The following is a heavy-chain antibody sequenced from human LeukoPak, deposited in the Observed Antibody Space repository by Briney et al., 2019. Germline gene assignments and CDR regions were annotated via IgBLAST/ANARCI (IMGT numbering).Heavy chain of an antibody. CDR1: GFTFSSYW. D-gene: IGHD1-26*01. CDR3: ASSGVVGATDDYYYYGMEV. CDR2: IRHDGSEK. J-gene: IGHJ6*02. V-gene: IGHV3-7*01. Sequence: GGSLRLSCAASGFTFSSYWMSWVRQAPGKGLEWVANIRHDGSEKYYVDSVKGRFTISRDNAKDSLYLQMNSLRDEDTAVYYCASSGVVGATDDYYYYGMEVWGQGTTVTVSS.